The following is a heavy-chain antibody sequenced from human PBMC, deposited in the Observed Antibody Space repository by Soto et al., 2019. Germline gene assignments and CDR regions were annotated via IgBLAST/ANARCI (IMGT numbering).Heavy chain of an antibody. Sequence: QVQLVESGGGVVQPGRSLRLSCAASGFTFSSYGMHWVRQAPGKGLEWVAVIWYDGSNKYYADSVKGRFTISRDNSKNTLYLQMNSLRAEDTAVYYWARGGGVTTVTTPDYWGQGTLVTVSS. V-gene: IGHV3-33*01. D-gene: IGHD4-17*01. CDR1: GFTFSSYG. CDR2: IWYDGSNK. J-gene: IGHJ4*02. CDR3: ARGGGVTTVTTPDY.